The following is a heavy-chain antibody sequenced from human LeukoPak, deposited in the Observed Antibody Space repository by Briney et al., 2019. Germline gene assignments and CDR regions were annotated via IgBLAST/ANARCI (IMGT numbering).Heavy chain of an antibody. Sequence: ASVKVSCRASGYTFTGYYMSWVRQAPGQGLEWMGWINPDSGGTHYAQNFQGWVTMTRDTSISTVYMELSRLRSDDTAVYYCARGTLTAPRSAFDIWGQGTMVTVSS. V-gene: IGHV1-2*04. D-gene: IGHD1-14*01. J-gene: IGHJ3*02. CDR3: ARGTLTAPRSAFDI. CDR1: GYTFTGYY. CDR2: INPDSGGT.